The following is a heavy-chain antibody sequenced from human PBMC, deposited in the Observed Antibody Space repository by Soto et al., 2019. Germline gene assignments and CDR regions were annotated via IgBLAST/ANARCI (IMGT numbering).Heavy chain of an antibody. J-gene: IGHJ5*01. CDR1: GGSFSGYN. V-gene: IGHV4-34*01. D-gene: IGHD2-15*01. CDR2: INHSGST. Sequence: PXETLSLPCAVYGGSFSGYNWSWIRQPPGKGLDWIGGINHSGSTNYNPSLKSRVTISVDTSKNQFSLKLSSVTAADTAVYYCARGSGYCSGGSCFTPLTYAPWWFDSWGQGTLVTVSS. CDR3: ARGSGYCSGGSCFTPLTYAPWWFDS.